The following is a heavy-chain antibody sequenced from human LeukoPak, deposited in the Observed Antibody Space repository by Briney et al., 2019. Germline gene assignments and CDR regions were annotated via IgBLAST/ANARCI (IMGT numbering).Heavy chain of an antibody. J-gene: IGHJ3*02. D-gene: IGHD3-22*01. CDR2: ISSRSSTI. V-gene: IGHV3-48*01. CDR1: GLTFSTYS. Sequence: GGSLRLSCAASGLTFSTYSMNWVRQAPGKGLEWVSYISSRSSTIYYADSGKGRFTISRDNARNSLYLQMNSLRAEDTAVYYCAREPRDSSGYRYDAFDIWGQGTMVTVSS. CDR3: AREPRDSSGYRYDAFDI.